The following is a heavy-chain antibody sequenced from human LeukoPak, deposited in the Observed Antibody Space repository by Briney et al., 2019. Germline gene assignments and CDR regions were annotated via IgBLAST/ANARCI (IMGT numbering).Heavy chain of an antibody. CDR2: IYYSGST. CDR3: TRESGVTNAFDS. D-gene: IGHD4-23*01. CDR1: GGSFSGYY. J-gene: IGHJ4*02. Sequence: SETLSLTCAVYGGSFSGYYWSWIRQPPGKGLEWTGYIYYSGSTFYNPSLKSRLTISVAASKNQFSLKLSSVTAADTAVYYCTRESGVTNAFDSWGQGTLVTVSS. V-gene: IGHV4-30-4*01.